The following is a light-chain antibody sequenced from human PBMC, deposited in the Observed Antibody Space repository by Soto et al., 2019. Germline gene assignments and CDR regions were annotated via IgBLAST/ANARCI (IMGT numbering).Light chain of an antibody. J-gene: IGKJ2*01. V-gene: IGKV4-1*01. CDR2: WAS. CDR1: QSVLYSSNNKNY. CDR3: QQYYENLYT. Sequence: DIVMTQSPDSLAVSLGERATINCKSSQSVLYSSNNKNYLAWYQQKPGQPPKVLIYWASTRESGVPDRFSGSGSGTDFTLTIRSLQAEDVAVYYCQQYYENLYTFGQGTKLEIK.